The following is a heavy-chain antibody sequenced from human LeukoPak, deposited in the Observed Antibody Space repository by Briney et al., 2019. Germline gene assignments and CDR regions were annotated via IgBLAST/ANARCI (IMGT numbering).Heavy chain of an antibody. CDR3: ARLAFGGATYYYYYMDV. CDR2: IYHSGST. Sequence: SETLSLTYTVSGYSISSGYYWGWIRQPPGKGLEWIGSIYHSGSTNYNPSLKSRVTISVDTSKNQFSLKLSSVTAADTAVYYCARLAFGGATYYYYYMDVWGKGTTVTISS. D-gene: IGHD3-16*01. V-gene: IGHV4-38-2*02. J-gene: IGHJ6*03. CDR1: GYSISSGYY.